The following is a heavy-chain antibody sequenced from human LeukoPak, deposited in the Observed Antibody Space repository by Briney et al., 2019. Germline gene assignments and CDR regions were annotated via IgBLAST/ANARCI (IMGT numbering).Heavy chain of an antibody. CDR3: ARDAA. CDR2: IIPIFGTA. CDR1: GGTFTSYA. Sequence: SVKVSCKASGGTFTSYAISWGRQAPGQGLEGMGGIIPIFGTATYAQKFQGRVTITTDESTSTAYMELSRLRSEDTAVYYCARDAAWGQGTLVTVSS. J-gene: IGHJ5*02. V-gene: IGHV1-69*05.